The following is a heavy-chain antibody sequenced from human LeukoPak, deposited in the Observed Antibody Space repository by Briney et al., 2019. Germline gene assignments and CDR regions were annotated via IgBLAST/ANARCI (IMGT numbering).Heavy chain of an antibody. V-gene: IGHV3-72*01. CDR1: GFTFSDSY. Sequence: AGGSLRLSCAGSGFTFSDSYMDWVRQAPGKGLEWVGRTTDKADSYTTEYAASVKGRFTISRDDSKNSLYLQMNSLRTEDTAVYYCARESGGSFYYWGQGTLVTVST. J-gene: IGHJ4*02. CDR2: TTDKADSYTT. CDR3: ARESGGSFYY. D-gene: IGHD1-26*01.